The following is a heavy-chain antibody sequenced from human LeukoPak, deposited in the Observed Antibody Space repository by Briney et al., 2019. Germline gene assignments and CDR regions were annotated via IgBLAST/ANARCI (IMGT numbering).Heavy chain of an antibody. D-gene: IGHD3-3*01. CDR2: IKQDGSEK. J-gene: IGHJ4*02. V-gene: IGHV3-7*01. CDR3: ARITIFGVVTGALDY. CDR1: GFTFSSYW. Sequence: GGSLRLSCAASGFTFSSYWMSWVRQAPGKGLEWVANIKQDGSEKYYVDSVKGRFTISRDNAKNSLYLQMNSLRAEDTAVYYCARITIFGVVTGALDYWGQGTLVTVSS.